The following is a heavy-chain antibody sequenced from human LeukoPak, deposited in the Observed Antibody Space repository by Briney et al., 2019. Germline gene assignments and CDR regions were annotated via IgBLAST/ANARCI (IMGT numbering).Heavy chain of an antibody. CDR1: GGTINDYA. D-gene: IGHD1-1*01. CDR2: IIPIFGTV. V-gene: IGHV1-69*06. CDR3: AAPPPGYSFSNHYYYMDV. Sequence: SVEVSCKPSGGTINDYAVYWVRQAPGQGLEWMARIIPIFGTVNYAQNFQDRLTISADKSTNTAHMELSSLRFDDTAIYYCAAPPPGYSFSNHYYYMDVWGKGTTVIVSS. J-gene: IGHJ6*03.